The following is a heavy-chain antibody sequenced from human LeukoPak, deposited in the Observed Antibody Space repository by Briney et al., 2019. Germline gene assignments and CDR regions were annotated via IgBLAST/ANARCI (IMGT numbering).Heavy chain of an antibody. Sequence: GGSLRLSCAASGFTFSSYAMSWVRQAPGKGLEWVSVISGSGGSSYYADSVKGRFTISRDNTKNTLYLQMNSLRAEDTAIYYCAKGSAHYWSGYQYDYYYYMDVWGKGTTVTVSS. V-gene: IGHV3-23*01. CDR1: GFTFSSYA. J-gene: IGHJ6*03. CDR3: AKGSAHYWSGYQYDYYYYMDV. CDR2: ISGSGGSS. D-gene: IGHD3-3*02.